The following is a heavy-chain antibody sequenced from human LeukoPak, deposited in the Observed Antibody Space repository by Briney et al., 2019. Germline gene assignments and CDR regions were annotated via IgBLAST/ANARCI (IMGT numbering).Heavy chain of an antibody. J-gene: IGHJ4*02. D-gene: IGHD6-13*01. V-gene: IGHV4-39*01. CDR2: IYYSGST. CDR3: ARQVAAAGRIHDY. Sequence: PSETLSLICTVSGDSISSSNYYWGWIRQPPGKGLEWIASIYYSGSTYYNPSLKSRFTISVDMSKDQFSLKLSSVTAADTALYYCARQVAAAGRIHDYWGQGTLVTVSS. CDR1: GDSISSSNYY.